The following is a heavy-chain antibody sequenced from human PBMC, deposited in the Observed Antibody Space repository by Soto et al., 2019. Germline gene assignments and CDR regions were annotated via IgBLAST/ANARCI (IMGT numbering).Heavy chain of an antibody. D-gene: IGHD3-22*01. CDR3: ARVVPYYYDSSGYFDY. J-gene: IGHJ4*02. V-gene: IGHV1-69*13. Sequence: GASVKVSCKASGGTFSSYAISWVRQAPGQGLEWMGGIIPIFGTANYAQKFQGRVTITADESTSTAYMELSSLRSEDTAVYYCARVVPYYYDSSGYFDYWGQGTLVTVSS. CDR1: GGTFSSYA. CDR2: IIPIFGTA.